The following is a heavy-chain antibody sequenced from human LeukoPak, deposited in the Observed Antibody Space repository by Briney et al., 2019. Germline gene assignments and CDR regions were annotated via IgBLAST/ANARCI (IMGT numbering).Heavy chain of an antibody. CDR3: ATARGAWGLLPRNAFDI. Sequence: ASVKVSCKASGYTLTSYDINWVRQATGQGLEWMGGFDPEDGETIYAQKFQGRVTMTEDTSTDTAYMELSSLRSEDTAVYYCATARGAWGLLPRNAFDIWGQGTMVTVSS. CDR2: FDPEDGET. CDR1: GYTLTSYD. J-gene: IGHJ3*02. V-gene: IGHV1-24*01. D-gene: IGHD1-26*01.